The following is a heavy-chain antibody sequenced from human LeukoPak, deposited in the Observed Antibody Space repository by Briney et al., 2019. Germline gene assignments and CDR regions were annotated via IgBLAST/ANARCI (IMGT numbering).Heavy chain of an antibody. D-gene: IGHD4-17*01. CDR3: AKVDYGDYYFDY. V-gene: IGHV3-23*01. CDR1: GFTFSSYA. J-gene: IGHJ4*02. Sequence: GGSLRLSCAASGFTFSSYAMSWVRQAPGKGLEWVSFISDSGVSTYYADSVKGRYTISRDSSKNTLYLQMNSLRAEDTAVYYCAKVDYGDYYFDYWGQGTLVTVSS. CDR2: ISDSGVST.